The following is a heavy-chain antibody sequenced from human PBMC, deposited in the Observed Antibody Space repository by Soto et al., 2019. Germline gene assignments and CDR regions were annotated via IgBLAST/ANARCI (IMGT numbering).Heavy chain of an antibody. Sequence: GGSLRLSCAASGFTFSSSAMHWVRQASGKGLEWVGRIRSKTNSYATAYAASVKGSFTISRDDSKNTAYLQMNSLRTEDTAVYYCTRDPRNSYDSSGSANWFDPWGQGTLVTVSS. CDR2: IRSKTNSYAT. CDR1: GFTFSSSA. V-gene: IGHV3-73*01. CDR3: TRDPRNSYDSSGSANWFDP. J-gene: IGHJ5*01. D-gene: IGHD3-22*01.